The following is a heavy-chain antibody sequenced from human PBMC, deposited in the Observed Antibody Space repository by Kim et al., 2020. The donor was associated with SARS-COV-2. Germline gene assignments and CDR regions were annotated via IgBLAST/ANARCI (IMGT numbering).Heavy chain of an antibody. D-gene: IGHD4-17*01. Sequence: TNYNPSLKSRVIISVDTSKNQFPLKLSSVTAADTAVYYCAMSTTVVTYDYWGQGTLVTVSS. J-gene: IGHJ4*02. CDR3: AMSTTVVTYDY. V-gene: IGHV4-59*01. CDR2: T.